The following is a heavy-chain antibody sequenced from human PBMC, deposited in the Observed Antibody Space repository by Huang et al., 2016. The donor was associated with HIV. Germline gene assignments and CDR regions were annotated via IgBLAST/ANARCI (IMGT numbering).Heavy chain of an antibody. CDR3: ARAPATHSVFFY. D-gene: IGHD3-3*01. V-gene: IGHV4-30-4*08. CDR2: IYYSGSS. Sequence: QESGPGLVKPSQTLSLTCTVSGDSIRSGGYYWTWIRQSPAKGLEWIGYIYYSGSSDYNPSLKGRVSISIDAFKNRVSLKLKSVTVADTAVYYCARAPATHSVFFYWGQGTLVTVSA. CDR1: GDSIRSGGYY. J-gene: IGHJ4*02.